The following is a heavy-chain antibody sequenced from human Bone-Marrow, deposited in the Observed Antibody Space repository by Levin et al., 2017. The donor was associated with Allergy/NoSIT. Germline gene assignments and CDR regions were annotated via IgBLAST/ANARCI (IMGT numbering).Heavy chain of an antibody. J-gene: IGHJ4*02. V-gene: IGHV4-4*02. Sequence: SETLSLTCAVSGGSINSINWWSWVRQTPGKGLEWIGEIYHSGTTSYNPSLRSRATISVDTSKNQFSLKLTSVTAADTAVYYCAGIHIWRDDLSNWDFFDYWGQGSLVTVSS. CDR3: AGIHIWRDDLSNWDFFDY. CDR2: IYHSGTT. D-gene: IGHD1-7*01. CDR1: GGSINSINW.